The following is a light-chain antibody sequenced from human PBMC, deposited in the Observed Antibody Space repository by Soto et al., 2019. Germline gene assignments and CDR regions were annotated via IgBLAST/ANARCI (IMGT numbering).Light chain of an antibody. CDR1: SSNIGNNY. Sequence: QSVLTQPPSVSAAPGQKVTISCSGRSSNIGNNYVSWYQQFPGTAPKLLIYDNNNRPSGIPARFSGSKSGTSATLGITGLQTGDEADYYCGTWDSSLSVGGVFCGGTKLTVL. V-gene: IGLV1-51*01. J-gene: IGLJ3*02. CDR2: DNN. CDR3: GTWDSSLSVGGV.